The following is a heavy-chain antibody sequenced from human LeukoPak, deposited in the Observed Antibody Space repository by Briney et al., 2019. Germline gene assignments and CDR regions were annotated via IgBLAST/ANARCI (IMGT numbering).Heavy chain of an antibody. V-gene: IGHV3-30*02. D-gene: IGHD5-24*01. CDR2: VRYDGSDK. CDR3: AKDRDEGLFYYYYYMDV. J-gene: IGHJ6*03. CDR1: GFTFSSYG. Sequence: GGSLRLSCAASGFTFSSYGIHWVHQAPGKGLEWVAFVRYDGSDKYYAGSVKGRFTISRDNSKNTLYLQMTSLRAEDTAVYYCAKDRDEGLFYYYYYMDVWGKGTTVTISS.